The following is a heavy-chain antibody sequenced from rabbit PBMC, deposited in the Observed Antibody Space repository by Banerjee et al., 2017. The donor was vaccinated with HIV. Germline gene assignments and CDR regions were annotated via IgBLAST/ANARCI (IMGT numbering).Heavy chain of an antibody. CDR2: INTSSGNT. J-gene: IGHJ4*01. CDR1: GFSFSNKYV. V-gene: IGHV1S40*01. CDR3: ARSGYGGGGDITYFDL. D-gene: IGHD4-2*01. Sequence: QSLEESGGDLVKPGASLTLTCTASGFSFSNKYVMCWVRQAPGKGLEWIACINTSSGNTVYATWAKGRFTISKTSWTTVTLQMTSLTAADTATYFCARSGYGGGGDITYFDLWGQGTLVTVS.